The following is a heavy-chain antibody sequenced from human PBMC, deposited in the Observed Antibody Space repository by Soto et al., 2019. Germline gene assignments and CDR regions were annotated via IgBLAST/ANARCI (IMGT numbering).Heavy chain of an antibody. D-gene: IGHD5-12*01. J-gene: IGHJ4*02. CDR3: ARGSGYSGYDPSLDY. V-gene: IGHV1-18*01. Sequence: ASVKVSCKASGYTFTSYGISWVRQAPGQGLEWMGWISAYNGNTNYAQKLQGRVTMTTDTSTSTAYMELRSLRSEDTAVYYCARGSGYSGYDPSLDYWGQGTLVTVSS. CDR1: GYTFTSYG. CDR2: ISAYNGNT.